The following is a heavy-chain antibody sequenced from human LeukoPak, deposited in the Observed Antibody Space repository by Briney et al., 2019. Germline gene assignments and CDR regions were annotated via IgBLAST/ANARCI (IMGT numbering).Heavy chain of an antibody. CDR2: ISGNGGST. J-gene: IGHJ6*02. Sequence: GGSLRLSCAASGFTFRDYAMSWVRQAPGKGLEWVSAISGNGGSTYYADSVKGRFTISRDNSKNTLHLQLNSLRDEDTAMYYCAMRPADCSSSSCPTINRDYYGMDVWGQGTTVIVSS. V-gene: IGHV3-23*01. CDR3: AMRPADCSSSSCPTINRDYYGMDV. CDR1: GFTFRDYA. D-gene: IGHD2-15*01.